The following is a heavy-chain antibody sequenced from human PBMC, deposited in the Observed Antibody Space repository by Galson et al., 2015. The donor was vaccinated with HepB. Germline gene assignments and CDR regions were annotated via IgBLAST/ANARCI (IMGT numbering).Heavy chain of an antibody. Sequence: SETLSLTCTVSGGSISTYYWSWIRQPAGKGLEWIGRIYSSGGTGYNPSLNSRVTMSVDTSKNQFSLRLSSVTAAGTAVYYCARDVDRRYCSSSSCSTDTFDIWGQGTMVTVSS. CDR2: IYSSGGT. CDR1: GGSISTYY. CDR3: ARDVDRRYCSSSSCSTDTFDI. J-gene: IGHJ3*02. D-gene: IGHD2-2*02. V-gene: IGHV4-4*07.